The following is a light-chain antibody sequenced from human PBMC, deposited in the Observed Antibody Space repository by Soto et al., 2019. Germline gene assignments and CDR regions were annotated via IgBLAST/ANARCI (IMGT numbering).Light chain of an antibody. V-gene: IGLV2-14*01. J-gene: IGLJ3*02. CDR3: SAYTSSSTGV. Sequence: QSALTQPASVSGSPGQSIAISCTGTSSDVGGYNYVSWYQQHPGKTPNLMIYDVSNRPSGVSNRFSGSKSGNTASLTISGLQAEDEADNYFSAYTSSSTGVCGGGTKLTV. CDR2: DVS. CDR1: SSDVGGYNY.